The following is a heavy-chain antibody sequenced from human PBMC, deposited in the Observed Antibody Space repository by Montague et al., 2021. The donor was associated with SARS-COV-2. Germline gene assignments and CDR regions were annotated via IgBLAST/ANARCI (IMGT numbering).Heavy chain of an antibody. Sequence: TLSLTCTVSGGSISSSSYYWSWIRQPAGRGMEWIGRIYASGSTKYNPSLKSRVTISVDTSKNQFSLKVSSVTAADTAVYYCARDLSSSWSYWFDPWGQGTLVTVSS. D-gene: IGHD6-13*01. V-gene: IGHV4-61*02. CDR3: ARDLSSSWSYWFDP. CDR1: GGSISSSSYY. J-gene: IGHJ5*02. CDR2: IYASGST.